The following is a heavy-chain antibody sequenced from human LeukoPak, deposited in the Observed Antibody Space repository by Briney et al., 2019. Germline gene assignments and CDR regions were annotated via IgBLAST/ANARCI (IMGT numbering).Heavy chain of an antibody. J-gene: IGHJ6*02. V-gene: IGHV3-7*01. CDR3: ARDPRYGPYYYGMDV. CDR2: IKQDGSEK. Sequence: GGSLRLSCAASGFTFSSYAMSWVRQAPGKGLEWVANIKQDGSEKYYVDSVKGRFTISRDNAKNSLYLQMNSLRAEDTAVYYCARDPRYGPYYYGMDVWGQGTTVTVSS. CDR1: GFTFSSYA. D-gene: IGHD5-18*01.